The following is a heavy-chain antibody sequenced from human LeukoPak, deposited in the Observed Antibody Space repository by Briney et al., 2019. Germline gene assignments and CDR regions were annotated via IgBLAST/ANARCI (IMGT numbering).Heavy chain of an antibody. V-gene: IGHV5-51*01. D-gene: IGHD1-26*01. CDR2: IYPGDSDT. CDR1: AYRFANYW. Sequence: GESLKISCKGSAYRFANYWIVWVRQMPGKGLEWMGIIYPGDSDTRYSPSFEGQVTISADKSISTAYLQWSSLKASDSALYYCARLAGSYPGSPFDYWGQGTLVTVSS. CDR3: ARLAGSYPGSPFDY. J-gene: IGHJ4*02.